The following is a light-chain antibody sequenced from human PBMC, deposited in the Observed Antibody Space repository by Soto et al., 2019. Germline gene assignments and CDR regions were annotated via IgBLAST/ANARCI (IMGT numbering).Light chain of an antibody. CDR2: DVS. J-gene: IGLJ2*01. Sequence: QSALTQPASVSGSPGQSITISCTGTSSDVGAYNYVSWYQQHPGKAPQLMIYDVSNRPSGVSNRFSGSKSGNTASLTISGLRAEDEADYYCSSYTRSSTLIFGGGTKVTVL. V-gene: IGLV2-14*03. CDR3: SSYTRSSTLI. CDR1: SSDVGAYNY.